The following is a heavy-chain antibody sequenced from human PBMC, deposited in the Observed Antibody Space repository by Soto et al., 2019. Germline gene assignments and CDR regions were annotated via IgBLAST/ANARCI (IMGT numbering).Heavy chain of an antibody. J-gene: IGHJ4*02. CDR3: ARRSGYYTPHFDY. D-gene: IGHD3-3*01. Sequence: QVQLVQSGAEVKKPGASVKVSCKASGYTFTSYDINWVRQATGQGLEGMGWMNPKGGNTGYEQKFQGRVTMTRNTSISTAYMELSSLRSEDTAVYYCARRSGYYTPHFDYWGQGTLVTVSS. CDR1: GYTFTSYD. V-gene: IGHV1-8*01. CDR2: MNPKGGNT.